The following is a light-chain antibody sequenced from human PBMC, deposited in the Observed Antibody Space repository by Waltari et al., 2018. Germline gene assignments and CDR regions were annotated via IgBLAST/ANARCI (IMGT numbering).Light chain of an antibody. CDR2: WAS. Sequence: DIVMTQSPDSLAVSLGERATINCKSSRILCSSNNRNCFSWYQQKPGQTPKLLVYWASTRESWVPDRCSASGSGTDFTLTISSLQAEDVAVYYCQQYSNTPLTFGGGTRVEIK. J-gene: IGKJ4*01. CDR3: QQYSNTPLT. V-gene: IGKV4-1*01. CDR1: RILCSSNNRNC.